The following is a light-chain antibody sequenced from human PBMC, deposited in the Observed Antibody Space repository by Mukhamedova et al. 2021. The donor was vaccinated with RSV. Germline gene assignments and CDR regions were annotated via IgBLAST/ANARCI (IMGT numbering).Light chain of an antibody. V-gene: IGKV4-1*01. CDR1: NNKNY. Sequence: NNKNYLAWYQQKPGQPPKLLIYWASTRESGVPDRFSGSGSGTDFTLTISSLQAEDVAVYYCQQYYSTPWTFGQGTKVEIK. J-gene: IGKJ1*01. CDR3: QQYYSTPWT. CDR2: WAS.